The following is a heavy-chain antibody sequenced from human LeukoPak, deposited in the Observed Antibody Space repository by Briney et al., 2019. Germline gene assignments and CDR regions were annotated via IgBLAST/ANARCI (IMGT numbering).Heavy chain of an antibody. V-gene: IGHV3-23*01. J-gene: IGHJ4*02. Sequence: PGGSLGLSCAASGFTFSSYAMSWVRQAPGKGLEWVSAISSSGVSTYYADSVKGRFTISRDNSKNTLYLQMNSLRAEDTAVYYCAKHLGYSSNCPDYWGQGTLVIVSS. CDR3: AKHLGYSSNCPDY. D-gene: IGHD6-13*01. CDR2: ISSSGVST. CDR1: GFTFSSYA.